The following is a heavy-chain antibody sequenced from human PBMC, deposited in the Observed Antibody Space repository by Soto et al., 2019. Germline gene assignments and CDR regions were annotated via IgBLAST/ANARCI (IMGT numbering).Heavy chain of an antibody. CDR2: ISAYNGNT. D-gene: IGHD6-13*01. CDR1: GYTFTSYG. CDR3: ARDDAEQQPEPDEAFDI. Sequence: QVQLVQSGAEVKKPGASVKVSCKASGYTFTSYGISWVRQAPGQGLEWMGWISAYNGNTNYAQKPQGRDPMTTVTSTSTAYMELRSLKYGATAVYYCARDDAEQQPEPDEAFDIWGQGTMVTVSS. J-gene: IGHJ3*02. V-gene: IGHV1-18*01.